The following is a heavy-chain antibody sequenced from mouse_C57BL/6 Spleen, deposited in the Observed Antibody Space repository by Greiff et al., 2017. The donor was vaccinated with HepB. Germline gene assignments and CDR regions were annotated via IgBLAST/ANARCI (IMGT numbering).Heavy chain of an antibody. CDR1: GYTFTDYY. J-gene: IGHJ4*01. V-gene: IGHV1-26*01. Sequence: VQLQQSGPELVKPGASVKISCKASGYTFTDYYMNWVKQSHGKSLEWIGDINPNNGGTSYNQKFKGKATLTVDKSSSTAYMELRSLTAEDSAVYYCARWDYGSRDYAMDYWGQGTSVTVSS. D-gene: IGHD1-1*01. CDR2: INPNNGGT. CDR3: ARWDYGSRDYAMDY.